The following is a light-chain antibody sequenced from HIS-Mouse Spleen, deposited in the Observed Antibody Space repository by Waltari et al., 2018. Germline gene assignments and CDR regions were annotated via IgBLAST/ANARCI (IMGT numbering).Light chain of an antibody. J-gene: IGLJ1*01. CDR2: EDS. CDR1: ALPKKY. V-gene: IGLV3-10*01. CDR3: YSTDSSGNHYV. Sequence: SYELTQPPSVSVSPVQTARITCSGDALPKKYAYWYQQKSGQSPVLVIYEDSKRPSGIPERFSGSSSGTMATLTISGAQVEDEADYYCYSTDSSGNHYVFGTGTKVTVL.